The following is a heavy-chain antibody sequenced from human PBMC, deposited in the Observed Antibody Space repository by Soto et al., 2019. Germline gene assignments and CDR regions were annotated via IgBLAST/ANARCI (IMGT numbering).Heavy chain of an antibody. CDR2: IIPILGIA. J-gene: IGHJ6*03. V-gene: IGHV1-69*02. Sequence: QVPLVQSGAEVKKPGSSVKVSCKASGGTFSSYTISWVRQAPGQGLEWMGRIIPILGIANYAQKFQGRVTITADKTTSTAYMELSSLRSEDTAVYYCASPKTSSSSSYYYYYMDVWGKGTTVTVSS. CDR3: ASPKTSSSSSYYYYYMDV. D-gene: IGHD6-6*01. CDR1: GGTFSSYT.